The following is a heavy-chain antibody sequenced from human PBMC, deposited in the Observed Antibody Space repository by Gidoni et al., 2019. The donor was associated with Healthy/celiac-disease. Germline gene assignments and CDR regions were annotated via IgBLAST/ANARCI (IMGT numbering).Heavy chain of an antibody. J-gene: IGHJ4*02. V-gene: IGHV4-61*02. D-gene: IGHD3-22*01. Sequence: QVQLQESGPGLVKPSQTLSLTCTVSGGSISRGRYYWSWIRPPAGKGLEWIGRIDTSGSTHYNPSLKSRVTISVDTSKNQFSLKLSSVTAADTAVYYCARERYSSGYPFDYWGQGTLVTVSS. CDR1: GGSISRGRYY. CDR3: ARERYSSGYPFDY. CDR2: IDTSGST.